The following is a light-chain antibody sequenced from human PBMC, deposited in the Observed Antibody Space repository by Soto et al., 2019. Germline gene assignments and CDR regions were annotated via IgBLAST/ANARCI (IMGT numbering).Light chain of an antibody. CDR3: QQCSKWPMYT. J-gene: IGKJ2*01. V-gene: IGKV3-11*01. CDR2: DAS. Sequence: EIVLTQSPDILSLSPGERATLSCRASPNVGTYLTWFQQKPGQAPRRLIYDASTRVSGIPARFSGSGSGTDFTLTISSLEPEDFAVYYCQQCSKWPMYTFGQGTKLQIK. CDR1: PNVGTY.